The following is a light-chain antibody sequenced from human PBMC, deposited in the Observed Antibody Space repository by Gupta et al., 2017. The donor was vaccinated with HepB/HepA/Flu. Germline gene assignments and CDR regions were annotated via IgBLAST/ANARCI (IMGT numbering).Light chain of an antibody. CDR2: IDS. Sequence: SYELTQPLSVSVALGQTARITCRGNNIGSKNVHWYQQKPGQAPVLCSEIDSNRRSEITDRFLCYNAGNNATPQTSSAQAGEEADDYWRVSDTSTANWVFGGGTKLTVL. CDR1: NIGSKN. J-gene: IGLJ3*02. V-gene: IGLV3-9*01. CDR3: RVSDTSTANWV.